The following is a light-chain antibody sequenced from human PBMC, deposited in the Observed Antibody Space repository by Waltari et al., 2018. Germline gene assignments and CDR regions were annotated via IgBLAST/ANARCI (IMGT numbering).Light chain of an antibody. CDR3: QQYYSTPYT. Sequence: DIVMTQSPLSLPVTPGEPASISRRFSQLLLPYNVYKYLTWYQQKPGQPPKLLIYWASTRESGIPDRFSGSGSGTDFTLTISSLQAEDVAVYYCQQYYSTPYTFGQGTKLEIK. V-gene: IGKV4-1*01. CDR1: QLLLPYNVYKY. CDR2: WAS. J-gene: IGKJ2*01.